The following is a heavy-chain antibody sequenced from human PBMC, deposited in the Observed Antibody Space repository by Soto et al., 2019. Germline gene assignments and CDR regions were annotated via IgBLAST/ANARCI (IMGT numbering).Heavy chain of an antibody. CDR2: IKQDGSEK. V-gene: IGHV3-7*01. J-gene: IGHJ4*02. D-gene: IGHD6-13*01. Sequence: LRLSCAASGFTFSSYWMSWVRQAPGKGLEWVANIKQDGSEKYYVDSVKGRFTISRDNAKNSLYLQMNSLRAEDTAVYYCARDRVWIAAAGPFDYWVQGTLVTVSS. CDR1: GFTFSSYW. CDR3: ARDRVWIAAAGPFDY.